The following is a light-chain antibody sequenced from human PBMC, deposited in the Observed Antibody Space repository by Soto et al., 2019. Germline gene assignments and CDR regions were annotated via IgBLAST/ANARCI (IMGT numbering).Light chain of an antibody. Sequence: EIVFTQSPATLSLSPGERATLSCRASQSVSSYLAWYQHKPGQAPRLLIYDASKRATGIPARFSGSGSGTDFTLTISSLEPEDFAVYYCQQRSNWPPTWTFGQGTRVEIK. CDR1: QSVSSY. CDR2: DAS. J-gene: IGKJ1*01. V-gene: IGKV3-11*01. CDR3: QQRSNWPPTWT.